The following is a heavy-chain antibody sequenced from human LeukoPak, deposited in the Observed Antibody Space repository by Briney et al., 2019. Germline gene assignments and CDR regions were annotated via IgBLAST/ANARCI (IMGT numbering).Heavy chain of an antibody. CDR2: IRTKADGGTT. J-gene: IGHJ4*02. V-gene: IGHV3-15*07. CDR1: GFTFSNAW. D-gene: IGHD3-9*01. Sequence: GGSLRLSCAASGFTFSNAWMNWVRQAPGKGLEWVARIRTKADGGTTDYAAPVKGRFTISRDDSKDTLYLQMNSLKTEDTAVYYCGRDWFLSVDYWGQGTLVTVSS. CDR3: GRDWFLSVDY.